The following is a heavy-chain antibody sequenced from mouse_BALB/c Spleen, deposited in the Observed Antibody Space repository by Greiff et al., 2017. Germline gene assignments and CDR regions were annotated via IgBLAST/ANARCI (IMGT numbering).Heavy chain of an antibody. CDR2: ISSGGST. D-gene: IGHD2-14*01. V-gene: IGHV5-6-5*01. CDR3: AREDRYDEKFAY. CDR1: GFTFSSYA. Sequence: DVQLVESGGGLVKPGGSLKLSCAASGFTFSSYAMSWVRQTPEKRLEWVASISSGGSTYYPDSVKGRFTISRDNARNILYLQMSSLRSEDTAMYYCAREDRYDEKFAYWGQGTLVTVSA. J-gene: IGHJ3*01.